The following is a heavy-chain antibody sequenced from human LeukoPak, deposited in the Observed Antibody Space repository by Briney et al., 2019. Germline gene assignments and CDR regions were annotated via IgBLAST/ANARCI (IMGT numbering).Heavy chain of an antibody. V-gene: IGHV4-61*03. CDR1: GGSVNSGSYY. D-gene: IGHD2-15*01. Sequence: SETLSLTCTVSGGSVNSGSYYWSWIRQPPGKGLEWIGYIYYSGSTNYNPSLKSRVTISVDTSKNHFSLKLNSVTAADTAVYYCARRVVVVAATGPQDAFGIWGQGTMVTVSP. J-gene: IGHJ3*02. CDR3: ARRVVVVAATGPQDAFGI. CDR2: IYYSGST.